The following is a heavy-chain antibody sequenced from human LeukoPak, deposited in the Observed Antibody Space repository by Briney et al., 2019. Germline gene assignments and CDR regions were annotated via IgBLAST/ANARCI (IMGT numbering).Heavy chain of an antibody. CDR3: AKDNYYGSGSYLTDV. CDR2: ISWNSGSI. V-gene: IGHV3-9*01. CDR1: GFTFDDYA. Sequence: GGSLRLSCAASGFTFDDYAMHWVRQAPGKGLEWVSGISWNSGSIGYADSVKGRFTISRDNAKNSLYLQMNSLRAEDTALYYCAKDNYYGSGSYLTDVWGKGTTVTISS. J-gene: IGHJ6*04. D-gene: IGHD3-10*01.